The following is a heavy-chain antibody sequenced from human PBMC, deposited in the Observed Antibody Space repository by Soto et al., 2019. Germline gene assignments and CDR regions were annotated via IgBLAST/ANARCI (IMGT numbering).Heavy chain of an antibody. V-gene: IGHV4-34*01. CDR2: VKDGGHT. D-gene: IGHD5-12*01. J-gene: IGHJ4*02. Sequence: QVQLQQWGAGLLKPSETLSLKCAVTGGSLSGYYWSWIRQPPGKGLEWIGEVKDGGHTNYSPSLRGRVTISSDTSNNQFSLRLNSMTAADTGVYYCARGQEGVVATHWDQGSLVTVSS. CDR3: ARGQEGVVATH. CDR1: GGSLSGYY.